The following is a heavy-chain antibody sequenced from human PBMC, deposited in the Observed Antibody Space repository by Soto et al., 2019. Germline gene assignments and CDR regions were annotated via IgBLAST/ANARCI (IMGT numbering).Heavy chain of an antibody. D-gene: IGHD3-3*01. CDR2: ISSSSSYI. J-gene: IGHJ6*02. CDR1: GFTFSSYA. CDR3: AKEGFLSVLRFLEWLPMDV. V-gene: IGHV3-23*01. Sequence: GGSLRLSCAASGFTFSSYAMSWVRQAPGKGLEWVSAISSSSSYIYYADSVKGRFTISRDNSKNTLYLQMNSLRAEDTAVYYCAKEGFLSVLRFLEWLPMDVWGQGTTVTVSS.